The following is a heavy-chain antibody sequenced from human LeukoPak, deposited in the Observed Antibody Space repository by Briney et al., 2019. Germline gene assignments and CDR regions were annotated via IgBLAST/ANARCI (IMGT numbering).Heavy chain of an antibody. CDR1: GGSISSYY. J-gene: IGHJ4*02. CDR2: IYYSGST. CDR3: AGVADY. Sequence: PSETLSLTCTVSGGSISSYYWSWIRQPPGKGLEWIGYIYYSGSTNYNPSLKSRVTISVDTSKNQFSLKLSSVTAADTAVYYCAGVADYWGQGTLVTVSS. V-gene: IGHV4-59*01. D-gene: IGHD3-3*02.